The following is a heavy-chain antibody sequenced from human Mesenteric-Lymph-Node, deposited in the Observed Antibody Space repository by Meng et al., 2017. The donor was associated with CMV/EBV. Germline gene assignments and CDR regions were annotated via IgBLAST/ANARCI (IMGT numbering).Heavy chain of an antibody. Sequence: SETLSLTCIVSGGSISSYYWSWIRQPPGKGPEWLGYSYSGGSTNYNPSLKSRVTISIDTSKNQFSLKLSSVTAADTAVYYCATVTYYYDSSGYRYHYYGMDVWGQGTTVTVSS. CDR1: GGSISSYY. CDR2: SYSGGST. J-gene: IGHJ6*02. V-gene: IGHV4-59*12. D-gene: IGHD3-22*01. CDR3: ATVTYYYDSSGYRYHYYGMDV.